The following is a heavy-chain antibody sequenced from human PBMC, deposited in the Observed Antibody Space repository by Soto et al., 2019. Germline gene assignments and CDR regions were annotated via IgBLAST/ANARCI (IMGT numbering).Heavy chain of an antibody. Sequence: GGSLRLSCAASGFTFSDYYMSWIRQAPGKGLEWVSHISSSGSTIYYADSVKGRFTISRDNAKNSLYLQMNSLRAEDTAVYYCARDPPEWELLLDYWGQGTLVTAPQ. D-gene: IGHD1-26*01. V-gene: IGHV3-11*04. J-gene: IGHJ4*02. CDR3: ARDPPEWELLLDY. CDR2: ISSSGSTI. CDR1: GFTFSDYY.